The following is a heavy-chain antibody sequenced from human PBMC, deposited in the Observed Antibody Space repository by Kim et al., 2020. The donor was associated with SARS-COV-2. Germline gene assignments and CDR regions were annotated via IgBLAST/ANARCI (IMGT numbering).Heavy chain of an antibody. D-gene: IGHD6-13*01. CDR1: GYTFISYD. J-gene: IGHJ6*02. CDR2: MNTNSGNT. CDR3: ASTYSSSWWGPYYYYGMDV. Sequence: ASVKVSCKASGYTFISYDINWVRQATGQGLEWKGWMNTNSGNTGYAQKFQGRVTMTRNTSISTAYMELSSLRSEDTAVYYCASTYSSSWWGPYYYYGMDVWGQGTTVTVSS. V-gene: IGHV1-8*01.